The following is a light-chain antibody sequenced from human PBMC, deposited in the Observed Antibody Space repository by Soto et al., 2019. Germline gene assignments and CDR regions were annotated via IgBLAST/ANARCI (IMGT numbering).Light chain of an antibody. J-gene: IGKJ5*01. V-gene: IGKV3-11*01. CDR3: EQRNKWPIT. Sequence: EVMLPQSPVTLSLSPGERATLSCRASQSFRGLLAWYQQKPGQAPRLLIYDAYNRATGIPPRFSGSGSGTDFTLTISSLETEDVDVYYCEQRNKWPITFGQGTKLEIK. CDR2: DAY. CDR1: QSFRGL.